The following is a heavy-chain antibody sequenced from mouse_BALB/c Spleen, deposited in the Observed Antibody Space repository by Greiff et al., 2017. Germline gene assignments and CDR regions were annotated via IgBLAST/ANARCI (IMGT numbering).Heavy chain of an antibody. CDR3: AIKAYYGNYDAMDY. CDR2: IWSGGST. D-gene: IGHD2-10*01. V-gene: IGHV2-2*02. J-gene: IGHJ4*01. CDR1: GFSLTSYG. Sequence: VQLQQSGPGLVQPSQSLSITCTVSGFSLTSYGVHWVRQSPGKGLEWLGVIWSGGSTDYNAAFISRLSISKDNSKSQVFFKMNSLQANDTAIYYCAIKAYYGNYDAMDYWGQGTSVTVSS.